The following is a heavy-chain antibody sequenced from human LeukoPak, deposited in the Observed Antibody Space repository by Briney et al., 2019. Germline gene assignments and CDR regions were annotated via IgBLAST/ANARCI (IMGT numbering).Heavy chain of an antibody. CDR2: IWYDGSNK. Sequence: PGRSLRLSCAASGFTFSSYGMHWVRQAPGKGLEWVAVIWYDGSNKYYADSVKGRFTISRDNSKNTLYLQMNSLRAEDTAVYYCARGAGTGAPSVYWGQGTLVTVSS. CDR3: ARGAGTGAPSVY. V-gene: IGHV3-33*01. D-gene: IGHD6-13*01. CDR1: GFTFSSYG. J-gene: IGHJ4*02.